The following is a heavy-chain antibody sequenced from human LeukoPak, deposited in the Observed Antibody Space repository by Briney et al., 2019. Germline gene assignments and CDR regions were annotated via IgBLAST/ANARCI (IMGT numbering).Heavy chain of an antibody. V-gene: IGHV4-4*07. CDR2: VHISEGT. J-gene: IGHJ4*02. CDR1: GGSMNNHH. Sequence: PSETLSLTCTVSGGSMNNHHWSWIRQAAGKGLEWIGQVHISEGTNYSPPLKSRVTMSIHTPESQLSLTMRSVTAADTAVYYYARRDSCSGWSFDHWGQGILVTVSS. D-gene: IGHD6-19*01. CDR3: ARRDSCSGWSFDH.